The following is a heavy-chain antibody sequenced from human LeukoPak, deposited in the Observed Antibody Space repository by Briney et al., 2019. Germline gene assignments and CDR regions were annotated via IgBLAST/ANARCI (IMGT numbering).Heavy chain of an antibody. D-gene: IGHD3-22*01. V-gene: IGHV1-2*02. J-gene: IGHJ4*02. Sequence: ASVKVSCKASGYTFTGYYMHWVRQAPGQGLEWMGWINPNSGGTSYAQKFQGRVTMTRDTSISTAYMELSRLRSDDTAVYYCARGSENYYDSSGYYDYWGQGTLVTVSS. CDR1: GYTFTGYY. CDR2: INPNSGGT. CDR3: ARGSENYYDSSGYYDY.